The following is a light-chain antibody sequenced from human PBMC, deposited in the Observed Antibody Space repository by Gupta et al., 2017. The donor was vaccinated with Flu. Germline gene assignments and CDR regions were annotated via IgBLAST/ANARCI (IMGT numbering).Light chain of an antibody. CDR1: SGSVSTSYY. CDR2: STN. Sequence: VVTQEPSFSVSPGGTVTLTCGLSSGSVSTSYYPSWYQQTPGQAPRTLIYSTNTRSAGVPDRFSGSIRGNTAALTITGAQADDESDYYGVRYMGSGIWVFGGGTKLTVL. J-gene: IGLJ3*02. V-gene: IGLV8-61*01. CDR3: VRYMGSGIWV.